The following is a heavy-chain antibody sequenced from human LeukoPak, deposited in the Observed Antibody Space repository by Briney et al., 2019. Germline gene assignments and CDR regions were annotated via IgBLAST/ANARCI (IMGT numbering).Heavy chain of an antibody. D-gene: IGHD6-13*01. J-gene: IGHJ6*02. V-gene: IGHV6-1*01. CDR1: GDIVSSKSV. CDR2: AYYTSKWIT. CDR3: ARGYWAHGMNV. Sequence: SQTLSLTCGISGDIVSSKSVWNWIRQSPSRGLEWLGRAYYTSKWITNYAVSVRSRITVNPNTSNNQFSLQLNSVTPEDTAVYYCARGYWAHGMNVWGPGTTVTVSS.